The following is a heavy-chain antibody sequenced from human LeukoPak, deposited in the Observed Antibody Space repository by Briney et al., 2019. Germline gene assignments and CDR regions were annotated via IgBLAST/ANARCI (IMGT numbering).Heavy chain of an antibody. D-gene: IGHD3-16*01. J-gene: IGHJ4*02. Sequence: PSETLSLTCTVSGGSVSSSSYYWGWIRQPPGKGLEWIGSIYYSGTTHYNPSLKSRVTISVDTSKNQFSLKLTSVTAADTAVYYCTSQGEELRFSDYWGQGTLVTVSS. CDR2: IYYSGTT. V-gene: IGHV4-39*01. CDR1: GGSVSSSSYY. CDR3: TSQGEELRFSDY.